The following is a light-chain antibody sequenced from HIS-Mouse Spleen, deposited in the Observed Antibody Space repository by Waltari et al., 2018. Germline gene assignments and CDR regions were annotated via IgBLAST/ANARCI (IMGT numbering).Light chain of an antibody. J-gene: IGKJ1*01. Sequence: EIVLTQSPATLSLSPGERATLSCRASQSVSSYLAWYQQKPGQAPRLLIYDASNRATGIPDSFSGSVSGTDFTLTISSLEPEDFAVYYCQQRSNWPPTFGQGTKVEIK. CDR3: QQRSNWPPT. V-gene: IGKV3-11*01. CDR2: DAS. CDR1: QSVSSY.